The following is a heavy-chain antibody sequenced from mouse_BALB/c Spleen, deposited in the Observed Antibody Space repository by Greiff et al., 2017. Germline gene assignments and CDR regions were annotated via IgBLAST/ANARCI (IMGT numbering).Heavy chain of an antibody. CDR3: TIRGPYYAMDY. CDR1: GYTFTSYW. CDR2: IYPGSGST. V-gene: IGHV1S22*01. D-gene: IGHD1-1*01. J-gene: IGHJ4*01. Sequence: LQQPGSELVRPGASVKLSCKASGYTFTSYWMHWVKQRPGQGLEWIGNIYPGSGSTNYDEKFKSTATLTVDTSSSTAYMQLSSLTSEDSAVYYSTIRGPYYAMDYWGQGTSVTVSS.